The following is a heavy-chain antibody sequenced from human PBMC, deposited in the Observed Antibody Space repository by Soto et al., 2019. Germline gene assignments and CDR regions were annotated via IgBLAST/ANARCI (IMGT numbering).Heavy chain of an antibody. CDR1: GYTFTSYY. D-gene: IGHD3-10*01. J-gene: IGHJ5*02. CDR3: ARDSFLAKKGFGELKDMGWFDP. Sequence: QVQLVQSGAEVKKPGASVKVSCKASGYTFTSYYMHWVRQAPGQGLEWMGIINPSAGSTSDAQKFQGRVTMTRDTSTSTVYMELSSLRSEDTAVYYCARDSFLAKKGFGELKDMGWFDPWGQGTLVPVSS. CDR2: INPSAGST. V-gene: IGHV1-46*01.